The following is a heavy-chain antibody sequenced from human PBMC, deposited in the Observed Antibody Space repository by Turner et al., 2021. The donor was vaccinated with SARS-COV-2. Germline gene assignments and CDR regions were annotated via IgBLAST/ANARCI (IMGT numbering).Heavy chain of an antibody. CDR2: ISWNSGTI. J-gene: IGHJ6*02. Sequence: EVQLVESGGGLVQPGRSLRLSCAAYGFTFDDYAMHWVRQAPGKGLEWVSGISWNSGTIDYADSVKGRFTISRDNAKNSLYLQMNSLRAEDTALYYCAKLAARSAYYYYGMDVWGQGTTVTVSS. V-gene: IGHV3-9*01. CDR1: GFTFDDYA. CDR3: AKLAARSAYYYYGMDV. D-gene: IGHD6-6*01.